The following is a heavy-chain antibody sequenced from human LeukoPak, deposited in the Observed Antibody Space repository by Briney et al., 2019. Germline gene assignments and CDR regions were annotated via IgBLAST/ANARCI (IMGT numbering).Heavy chain of an antibody. V-gene: IGHV1-8*01. J-gene: IGHJ5*02. CDR1: GFTFTSYD. Sequence: ASVKVSCKASGFTFTSYDINWVRQAPGQGLEWMGWLDPNSGNSGYAQKFQGRVTMTRNTSISTAYMELSSLRSEDTAVYYCARGANYGGNPYRWGQGTLVTVSS. CDR3: ARGANYGGNPYR. D-gene: IGHD4-23*01. CDR2: LDPNSGNS.